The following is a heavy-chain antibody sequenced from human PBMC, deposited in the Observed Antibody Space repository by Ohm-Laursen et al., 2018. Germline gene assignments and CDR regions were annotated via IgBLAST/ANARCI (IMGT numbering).Heavy chain of an antibody. J-gene: IGHJ6*02. CDR1: GFTFDDYA. Sequence: SLRLSCAASGFTFDDYAMHWVRQAPGKGLEWVSGISWNSGSIGYADSVKGRFTISRDNSKNTLYLQMNSLRAEDTAVYYCAKVLGYCSGGSCQPARYYYYGMDVWGQGTTVTVSS. CDR3: AKVLGYCSGGSCQPARYYYYGMDV. CDR2: ISWNSGSI. D-gene: IGHD2-15*01. V-gene: IGHV3-9*01.